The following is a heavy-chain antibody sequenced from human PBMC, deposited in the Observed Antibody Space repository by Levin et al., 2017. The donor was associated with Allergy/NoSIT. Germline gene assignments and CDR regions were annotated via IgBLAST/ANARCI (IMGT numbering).Heavy chain of an antibody. Sequence: PGESLKISCKASGYTFTGYYMHWVRQAPGQGLEWMGRINPNSGGTNYAQKFQGRVTMTRDTSISTGYMEMISLRFDDTAVYYCAHLGIGIDGTNQVFDYWGQGTLVTVSS. CDR2: INPNSGGT. CDR3: AHLGIGIDGTNQVFDY. CDR1: GYTFTGYY. D-gene: IGHD1-1*01. J-gene: IGHJ4*02. V-gene: IGHV1-2*06.